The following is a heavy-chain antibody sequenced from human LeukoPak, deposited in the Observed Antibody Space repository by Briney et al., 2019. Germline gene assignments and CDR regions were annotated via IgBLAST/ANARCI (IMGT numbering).Heavy chain of an antibody. CDR3: ARVRAGLQAFDT. CDR1: GFKFNTHN. Sequence: GESLRLSCAVSGFKFNTHNLNWVRQAPGKGLEWVSSISSGSKYILYADSVKGRFTVSRDNAKNSLYLQMNSLRAEDTAVYYCARVRAGLQAFDTWGQGTLVTVSS. D-gene: IGHD4-11*01. CDR2: ISSGSKYI. V-gene: IGHV3-21*01. J-gene: IGHJ5*02.